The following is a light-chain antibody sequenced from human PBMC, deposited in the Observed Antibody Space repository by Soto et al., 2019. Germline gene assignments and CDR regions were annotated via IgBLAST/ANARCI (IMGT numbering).Light chain of an antibody. V-gene: IGKV2-28*01. CDR3: IQVLQPPIT. J-gene: IGKJ5*01. Sequence: DFVMTQSPLSLPVNPGEPASISCRSSQSLLHRNGYNYLDWYLQKTGQSPRLLIYLGSRRASRVPYRFSGSGSGTDFTLKISSVEAEDVGVYYCIQVLQPPITFGQGTRLEI. CDR2: LGS. CDR1: QSLLHRNGYNY.